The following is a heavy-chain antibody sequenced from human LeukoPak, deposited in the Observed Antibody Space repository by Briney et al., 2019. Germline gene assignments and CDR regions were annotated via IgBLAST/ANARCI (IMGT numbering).Heavy chain of an antibody. J-gene: IGHJ4*02. CDR3: TSPTSTVHSPFDY. CDR2: IKSKTDGGTT. D-gene: IGHD4-17*01. CDR1: GFTFSNAW. V-gene: IGHV3-15*01. Sequence: GGSLRLSCAASGFTFSNAWMSWVRQAPGKGLEWVGRIKSKTDGGTTDYAAPVKGRFTISRDDSKDTLYLQMNSLKTEDTAVYYCTSPTSTVHSPFDYWGQGTLVTVSS.